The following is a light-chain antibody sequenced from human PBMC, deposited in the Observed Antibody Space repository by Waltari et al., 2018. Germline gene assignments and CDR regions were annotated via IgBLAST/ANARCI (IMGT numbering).Light chain of an antibody. CDR2: GAS. J-gene: IGKJ1*01. V-gene: IGKV3-20*01. CDR3: QHYLRLPAT. Sequence: EIVLTPSPVTLSLSHGDRATLSYRASQSVSRALAWYQQKPGQAPRLLIYGASNRATGIPDRFSGSLSGIDFSLTISSLEPEDFAVYYCQHYLRLPATFGQGTKVEIK. CDR1: QSVSRA.